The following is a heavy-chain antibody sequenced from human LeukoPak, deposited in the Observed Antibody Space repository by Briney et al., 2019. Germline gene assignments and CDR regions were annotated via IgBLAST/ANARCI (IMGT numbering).Heavy chain of an antibody. CDR1: GGSISSYY. V-gene: IGHV4-59*08. D-gene: IGHD3-10*01. Sequence: SETPSLTCTVSGGSISSYYWSWIRQPPGKGLEWIGYIYYSGSTNYNPSLKSRVTISVDTSKNQFSLKLSSVTAADTAVYYCARQQRPMVRGVIMGWFDPWGQGTLVTVSS. CDR3: ARQQRPMVRGVIMGWFDP. CDR2: IYYSGST. J-gene: IGHJ5*02.